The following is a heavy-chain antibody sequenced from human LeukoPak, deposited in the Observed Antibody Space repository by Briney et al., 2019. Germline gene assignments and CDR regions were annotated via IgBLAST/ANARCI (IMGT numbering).Heavy chain of an antibody. J-gene: IGHJ4*02. D-gene: IGHD6-13*01. Sequence: ASVKVSCKASGYTFTSYGISWVRQAPGQGLEWMGWISAYNGNTNYAQKLQGRVTMTTDTSTSTAYMELWSLRSDDTAVYFCVRDQGYISSWYYFDYWGQGTLVTVSS. CDR3: VRDQGYISSWYYFDY. V-gene: IGHV1-18*01. CDR1: GYTFTSYG. CDR2: ISAYNGNT.